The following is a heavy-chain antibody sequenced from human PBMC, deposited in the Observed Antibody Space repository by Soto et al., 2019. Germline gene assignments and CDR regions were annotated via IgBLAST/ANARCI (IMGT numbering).Heavy chain of an antibody. Sequence: PGGSLRLSCAASGFTFSIYSMNWVRQAPGKGLEWISYISSTSSTIYYADSVKGRFTISRDNAKNSLYLQMNSLRAEYTAVYYYASYYGSGRDFPDHYYYGMDVWGQGTTVSFSS. J-gene: IGHJ6*02. CDR1: GFTFSIYS. V-gene: IGHV3-48*01. D-gene: IGHD3-10*01. CDR2: ISSTSSTI. CDR3: ASYYGSGRDFPDHYYYGMDV.